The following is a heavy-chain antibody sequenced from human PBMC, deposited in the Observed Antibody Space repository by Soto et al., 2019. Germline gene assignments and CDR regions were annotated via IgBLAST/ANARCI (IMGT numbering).Heavy chain of an antibody. V-gene: IGHV2-5*01. CDR1: GFSPTTSGVG. J-gene: IGHJ5*02. CDR3: AHSCIEVEPPAEPIWFDP. Sequence: ESGPTLVNPTQTLTLTCTFSGFSPTTSGVGVGWIRQPPGKALEWLALIYWNDDQRYSPSLKSRLTITKDTSKNQVLLTMTNMDPVDTATYYCAHSCIEVEPPAEPIWFDPWGQGTLVTVSS. D-gene: IGHD2-2*01. CDR2: IYWNDDQ.